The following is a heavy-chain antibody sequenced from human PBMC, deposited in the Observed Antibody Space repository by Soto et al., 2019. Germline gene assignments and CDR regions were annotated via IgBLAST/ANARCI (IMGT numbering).Heavy chain of an antibody. CDR3: ARTTAVPNTLRSRYFFDY. CDR1: VGCVSDNTYY. D-gene: IGHD4-17*01. V-gene: IGHV4-61*01. CDR2: VYYSGTT. J-gene: IGHJ4*02. Sequence: PSETLCVAGSLSVGCVSDNTYYSSWIRQPRGNRLEWIGYVYYSGTTNYNPSLKSRVTISVDLSKNRFSLRLSSVTTADTALYYCARTTAVPNTLRSRYFFDYWGQGTMVTGSS.